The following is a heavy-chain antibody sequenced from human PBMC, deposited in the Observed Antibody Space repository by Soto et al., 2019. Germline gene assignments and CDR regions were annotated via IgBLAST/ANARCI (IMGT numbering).Heavy chain of an antibody. CDR1: GGTFSSYA. J-gene: IGHJ6*02. V-gene: IGHV1-69*06. CDR3: ASSGLRFSRGAGYYYYGMDV. Sequence: SVKVSCKASGGTFSSYAISWVRQAPGQGLEWMGGIIPIFGTANYAQKLQGRVTITADKSTSTAYMELSSLRSEDTAVYYCASSGLRFSRGAGYYYYGMDVWGQGTTVTVSS. CDR2: IIPIFGTA. D-gene: IGHD3-3*01.